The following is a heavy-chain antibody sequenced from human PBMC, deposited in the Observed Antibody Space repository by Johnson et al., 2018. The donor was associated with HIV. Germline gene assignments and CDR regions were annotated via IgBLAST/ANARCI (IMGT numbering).Heavy chain of an antibody. V-gene: IGHV3-66*01. CDR2: LFGGDST. D-gene: IGHD5-24*01. CDR3: ARACRDGYTCDAFDI. Sequence: VQLVESGGGLVQPGGSLRLSCAASGISVSSYYMSWVRQAPGKGLEWVSVLFGGDSTNYADSVKGRFTISRDNSKNTLYLQMNSLRAEDTAVYYCARACRDGYTCDAFDIWGQGTMVTVSS. J-gene: IGHJ3*02. CDR1: GISVSSYY.